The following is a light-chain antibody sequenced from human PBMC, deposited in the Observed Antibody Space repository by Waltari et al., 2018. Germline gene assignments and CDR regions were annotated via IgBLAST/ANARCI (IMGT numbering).Light chain of an antibody. V-gene: IGKV3-20*01. CDR1: QSVSSSY. Sequence: EIVLTQSPGTLSLSPGERATLSCRASQSVSSSYLAWYQQKPGQAPRVLIHGASTRATGIPDRFSGSGSGTDCTLTISRLEPEDFAVYYCQQYGSSPWTFGQGTKVEIK. CDR2: GAS. CDR3: QQYGSSPWT. J-gene: IGKJ1*01.